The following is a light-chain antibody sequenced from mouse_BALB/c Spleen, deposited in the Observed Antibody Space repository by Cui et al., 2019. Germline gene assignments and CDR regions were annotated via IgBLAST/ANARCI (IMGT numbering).Light chain of an antibody. Sequence: DIVFIQAAPSVPVTPGEPVSISCWSSNSLLHSNGNTYLYLFLQWPGQSPQLQIYRMSNLASGVTDRFSGSGSGTAFTLGISRVEAEDVGVYYCMQHLEYPFTFGSGTKLEIK. J-gene: IGKJ4*01. CDR2: RMS. CDR1: NSLLHSNGNTY. V-gene: IGKV2-137*01. CDR3: MQHLEYPFT.